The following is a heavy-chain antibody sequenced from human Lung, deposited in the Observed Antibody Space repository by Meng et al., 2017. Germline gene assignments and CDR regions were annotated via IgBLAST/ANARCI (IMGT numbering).Heavy chain of an antibody. Sequence: GEVGQYGAGVKKPGPSVKVACKPSGYNFPDYWLHWVRRAPGQGLEWMGRIDPKSGDTHYAQRFQGRVTMTGDTSISTAYMELSGLRSDDTAMYYCARDEDISAAGKLFGDYWGQGTLVTVSS. V-gene: IGHV1-2*06. CDR1: GYNFPDYW. D-gene: IGHD6-13*01. CDR3: ARDEDISAAGKLFGDY. J-gene: IGHJ4*02. CDR2: IDPKSGDT.